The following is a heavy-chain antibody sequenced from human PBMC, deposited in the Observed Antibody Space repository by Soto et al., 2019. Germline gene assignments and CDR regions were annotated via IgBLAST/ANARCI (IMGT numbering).Heavy chain of an antibody. J-gene: IGHJ6*02. D-gene: IGHD3-9*01. CDR3: ARGYFDWLLYGAPPSDYGMDV. CDR2: ISAYNGNT. Sequence: GASVKVSCKASGYTFTSYGLSWVRQAPGQGLEWMGWISAYNGNTNYAQKLQGRVTMTTDTSTSTAYMELRSLRSDDTAVYYCARGYFDWLLYGAPPSDYGMDVWGQGTTVTVSS. CDR1: GYTFTSYG. V-gene: IGHV1-18*01.